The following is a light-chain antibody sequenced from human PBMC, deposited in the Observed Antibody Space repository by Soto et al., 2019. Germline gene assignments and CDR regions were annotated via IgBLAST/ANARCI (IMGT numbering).Light chain of an antibody. CDR3: CSYAGSYTSPYV. CDR2: DVS. Sequence: QSALTQPRSVSGSPGQSVTISCTGTSSDVGGYNYVSWYQHHPGKAPKLMICDVSKRPSGVPDRFSGSKSGNTASLTISGLQAEDEADYYCCSYAGSYTSPYVFGTGTKVTVL. CDR1: SSDVGGYNY. J-gene: IGLJ1*01. V-gene: IGLV2-11*01.